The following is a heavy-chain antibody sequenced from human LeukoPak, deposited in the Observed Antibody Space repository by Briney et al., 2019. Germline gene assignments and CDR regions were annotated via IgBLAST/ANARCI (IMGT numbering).Heavy chain of an antibody. CDR2: MNPSGDLT. Sequence: GGSLRLSCAASGFTFSSYAMHWVRQAPGKGLEWVSTMNPSGDLTYYADSVKGRFTISRDNSKNTVYLQMNSLRVEDTAVYYCAKGPNWFDPWGQGTLVTVSS. J-gene: IGHJ5*02. CDR3: AKGPNWFDP. V-gene: IGHV3-23*01. CDR1: GFTFSSYA.